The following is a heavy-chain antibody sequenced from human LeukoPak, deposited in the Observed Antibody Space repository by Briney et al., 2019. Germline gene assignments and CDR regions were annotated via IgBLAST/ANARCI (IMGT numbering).Heavy chain of an antibody. V-gene: IGHV3-7*01. CDR2: IKEDGSEI. CDR1: GFTFSSHW. D-gene: IGHD5-18*01. Sequence: GGSLRLSCAASGFTFSSHWMSWVRQAPGKGLEWVANIKEDGSEIYYVDSVKGRFAISRDNAKNSLYLQMNSLRAEDTAVYYCTRRGYGYWGQGTLVTVSS. CDR3: TRRGYGY. J-gene: IGHJ4*02.